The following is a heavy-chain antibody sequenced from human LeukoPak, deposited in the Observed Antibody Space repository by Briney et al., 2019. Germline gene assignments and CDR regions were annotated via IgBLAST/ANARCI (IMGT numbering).Heavy chain of an antibody. Sequence: PGGSLRLSCAASGFTFDDYGMSWVRQAPGKGLEWVSYISSSSSTIYYADSVKGRFTISRDNAKNSLYLQMNSLRAEDTAVYYCARSTEFGQWGQGTLVTVSS. CDR3: ARSTEFGQ. CDR1: GFTFDDYG. J-gene: IGHJ4*02. V-gene: IGHV3-48*01. D-gene: IGHD3/OR15-3a*01. CDR2: ISSSSSTI.